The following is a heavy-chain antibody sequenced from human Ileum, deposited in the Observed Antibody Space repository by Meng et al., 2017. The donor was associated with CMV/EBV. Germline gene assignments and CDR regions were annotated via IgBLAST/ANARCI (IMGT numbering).Heavy chain of an antibody. CDR1: GDSISSSYFY. J-gene: IGHJ4*02. CDR2: IYYTGST. D-gene: IGHD2-2*01. CDR3: ARAPGNSGGYAYFDS. V-gene: IGHV4-39*07. Sequence: GSLRLSCTVSGDSISSSYFYWGWIRQPPGKGLEWIGTIYYTGSTYYNPSLKSRVTVSVDTSKTQFSLKLSSVTAADTAIYYCARAPGNSGGYAYFDSWGQGTLVTVSS.